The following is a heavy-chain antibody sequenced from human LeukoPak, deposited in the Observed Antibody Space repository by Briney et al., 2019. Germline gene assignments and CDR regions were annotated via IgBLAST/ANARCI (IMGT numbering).Heavy chain of an antibody. CDR1: NSSLSRDYY. D-gene: IGHD3-22*01. CDR3: ARALYYYETSDYTFDS. CDR2: IYHSGTT. V-gene: IGHV4-38-2*02. J-gene: IGHJ4*02. Sequence: SDTLSLLCSVSNSSLSRDYYWGWIRQSPGTGLEWIGSIYHSGTTHYYPSLKQRVSMSIDTSRNQFSLQLNSVTAADTAVYYCARALYYYETSDYTFDSWGQGTLVTVSS.